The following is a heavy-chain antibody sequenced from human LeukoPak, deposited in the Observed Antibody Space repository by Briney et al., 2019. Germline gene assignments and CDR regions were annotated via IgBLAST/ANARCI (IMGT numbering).Heavy chain of an antibody. D-gene: IGHD5-18*01. CDR2: ISSSSTYI. J-gene: IGHJ4*02. Sequence: GGSLRLSCAASGFTFSSYNMNWVRQAPGKGLEWVSSISSSSTYIYYADSVKGRFTISRDNARNSLYLQMNSLRVEDTAVYYCARDGDSAAATRVFDYWGQGTLVTVSS. CDR1: GFTFSSYN. CDR3: ARDGDSAAATRVFDY. V-gene: IGHV3-21*01.